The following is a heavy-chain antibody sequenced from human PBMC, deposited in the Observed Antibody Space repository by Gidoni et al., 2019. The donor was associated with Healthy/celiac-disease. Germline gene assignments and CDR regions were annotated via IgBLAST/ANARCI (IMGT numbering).Heavy chain of an antibody. J-gene: IGHJ3*02. Sequence: EVQLVESGGGLVQPGWSLSLSCAASVFTFDNYAMHWVRQAQGKGLEWVSGIRWYSGSIGYADSVKGRFTISRDNAKNSLYLQVNRLRAEDTALYYCAKGRGSMVPGNAFDIWGQGTMVTVSS. CDR3: AKGRGSMVPGNAFDI. CDR2: IRWYSGSI. CDR1: VFTFDNYA. D-gene: IGHD3-10*01. V-gene: IGHV3-9*01.